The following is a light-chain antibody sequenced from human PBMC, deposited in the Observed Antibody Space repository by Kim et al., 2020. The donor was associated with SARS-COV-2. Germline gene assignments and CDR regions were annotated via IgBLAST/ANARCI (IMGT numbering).Light chain of an antibody. CDR2: YDS. J-gene: IGLJ1*01. Sequence: SYELTQPPSVSVPPGQTARITCGGNNIGGHSVHWYQQKPGQAPVLVMYYDSDRPSGIPERFSGSKSANTATLTISRVEAGDEADYYCQVWDTDTEHYVFGTGTKVTVL. CDR1: NIGGHS. V-gene: IGLV3-21*01. CDR3: QVWDTDTEHYV.